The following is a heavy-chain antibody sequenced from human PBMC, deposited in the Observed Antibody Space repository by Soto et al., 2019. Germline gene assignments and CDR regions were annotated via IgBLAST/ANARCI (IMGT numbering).Heavy chain of an antibody. CDR3: ARERRVVGGYSSSWYDYFDY. J-gene: IGHJ4*02. V-gene: IGHV4-34*01. Sequence: QVQLQQWGAGLLKPSATLSLTCAVYGASFSGYFWSWIRQPPGKGLEWIGEINHSGSTNYNPSLERRVTISIDTSTNQFSLKLTSLTAADTAVYYCARERRVVGGYSSSWYDYFDYWGQGTLVTVSS. D-gene: IGHD6-13*01. CDR1: GASFSGYF. CDR2: INHSGST.